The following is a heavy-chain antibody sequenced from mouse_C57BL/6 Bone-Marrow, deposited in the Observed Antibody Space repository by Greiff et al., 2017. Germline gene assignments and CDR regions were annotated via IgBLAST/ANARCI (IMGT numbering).Heavy chain of an antibody. V-gene: IGHV1-76*01. Sequence: QVQLKESGAELVRPGASVTLSCKASGYTFTDYYINWVKQRPGQGLEWIARIYPGSGNTYYNEKFKGKATLTAEKSSSTAYMQLSSLTSEDSAVYFCARYATGIDYAYAMDYWGQGTSVTVSS. CDR3: ARYATGIDYAYAMDY. D-gene: IGHD2-4*01. J-gene: IGHJ4*01. CDR2: IYPGSGNT. CDR1: GYTFTDYY.